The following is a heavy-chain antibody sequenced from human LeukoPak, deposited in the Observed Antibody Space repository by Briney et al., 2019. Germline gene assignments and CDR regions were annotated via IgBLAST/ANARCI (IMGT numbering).Heavy chain of an antibody. D-gene: IGHD3-9*01. J-gene: IGHJ4*02. V-gene: IGHV3-48*03. Sequence: GGSLRLSCAVSGFNFSSFEMHWVRQAPGKGLEWVSYISSSGDTLYYADSVKGRSTISRDNAKNSLYLQMNSLRAEDTAVYYCVGADYDILTGYYIDYWGQGTLVTVSS. CDR3: VGADYDILTGYYIDY. CDR1: GFNFSSFE. CDR2: ISSSGDTL.